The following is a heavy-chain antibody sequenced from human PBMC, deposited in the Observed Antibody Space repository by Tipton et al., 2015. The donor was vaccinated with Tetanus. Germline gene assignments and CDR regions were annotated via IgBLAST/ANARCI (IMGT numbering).Heavy chain of an antibody. V-gene: IGHV3-33*01. CDR3: AREADCSGGSFFSGDFDN. D-gene: IGHD2-15*01. J-gene: IGHJ4*02. CDR1: GFIFSSYG. Sequence: SLRLSCAASGFIFSSYGIRWVRQAPGKGLEWVAVSWYDGTDKYYADSVKGRFTISRDNSKNTLYLQMNSLRAEDTAVYYCAREADCSGGSFFSGDFDNWGQGTQVTVSS. CDR2: SWYDGTDK.